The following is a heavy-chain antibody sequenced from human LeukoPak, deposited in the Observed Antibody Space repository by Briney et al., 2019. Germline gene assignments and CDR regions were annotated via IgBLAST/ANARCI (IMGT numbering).Heavy chain of an antibody. CDR2: INPDGGNT. CDR1: GYTFTNSY. Sequence: ASVTVSCTASGYTFTNSYIHWVRQAPGQVLEWMGLINPDGGNTNYAQNFQGRVTLTRDTSPSTVYMELSSLRSEDTAIYYCARIRDGYNDAYDIWGQGTVVTVPS. V-gene: IGHV1-46*01. J-gene: IGHJ3*02. D-gene: IGHD5-24*01. CDR3: ARIRDGYNDAYDI.